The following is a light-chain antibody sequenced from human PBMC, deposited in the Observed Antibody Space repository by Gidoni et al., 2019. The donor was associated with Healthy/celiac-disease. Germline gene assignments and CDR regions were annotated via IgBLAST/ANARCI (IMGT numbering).Light chain of an antibody. Sequence: ETVLTQSPGTLSLSPGERATLSCRASQSVSSNYLAWYQQKPGQAPRLLIYGAASRATGIPDRFSGSGSGTDFTLTISRLEPEDFAVYYCQQYGSSPLLTFGGGTKVEIK. CDR3: QQYGSSPLLT. J-gene: IGKJ4*01. V-gene: IGKV3-20*01. CDR1: QSVSSNY. CDR2: GAA.